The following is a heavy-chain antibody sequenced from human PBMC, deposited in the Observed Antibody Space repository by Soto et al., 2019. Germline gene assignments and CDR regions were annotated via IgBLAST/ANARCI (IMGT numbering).Heavy chain of an antibody. D-gene: IGHD3-22*01. Sequence: SETLSLTCTVSGGSISSSSYYWGWIRQPPGKGLEWIGSIYYSGSTYYNPSLKSRVTISVDTSKNQFSLKLSSVTAADTAVYYCASNVDSSGYTNYWGQGTLVTVSS. CDR2: IYYSGST. V-gene: IGHV4-39*01. J-gene: IGHJ4*02. CDR3: ASNVDSSGYTNY. CDR1: GGSISSSSYY.